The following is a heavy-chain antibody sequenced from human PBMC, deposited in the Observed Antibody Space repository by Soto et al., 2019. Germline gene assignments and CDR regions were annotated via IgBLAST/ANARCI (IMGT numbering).Heavy chain of an antibody. CDR2: IYPGDSDT. CDR3: ARSSYGVDYYYHMDV. D-gene: IGHD4-17*01. CDR1: GYSFTSYW. Sequence: PGESLKISCKGSGYSFTSYWIGWVRQMPGKGLEWMGIIYPGDSDTRYSPSFQGQVTISADKSISTTYLQWSSLKASDTAMYYCARSSYGVDYYYHMDVWGKGTTVTVSS. J-gene: IGHJ6*03. V-gene: IGHV5-51*01.